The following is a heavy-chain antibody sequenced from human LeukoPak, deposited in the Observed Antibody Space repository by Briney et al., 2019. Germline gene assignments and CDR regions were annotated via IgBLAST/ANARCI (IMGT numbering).Heavy chain of an antibody. V-gene: IGHV3-21*01. CDR1: GFTFRSYN. CDR3: ARGASRADY. Sequence: GGSLRLSCAASGFTFRSYNMNWVRQAPGKRPEWVSSITSSSSYIYYADSVKGRFTISRDNAKNSLYLQMNSLRAEDTALYYCARGASRADYWGQGTLVTVSS. CDR2: ITSSSSYI. J-gene: IGHJ4*02.